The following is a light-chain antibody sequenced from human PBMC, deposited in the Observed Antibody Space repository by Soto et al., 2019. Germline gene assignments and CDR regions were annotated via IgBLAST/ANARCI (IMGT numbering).Light chain of an antibody. CDR1: KSDIGVYDF. V-gene: IGLV2-8*01. CDR2: EDF. J-gene: IGLJ1*01. CDR3: KSYAGSNTYV. Sequence: QSVLTQPPSASGSPGQSVTISCTGTKSDIGVYDFVSWYQHLPGKAPRLIIYEDFQRPSGVPDRFSGSKSGNTASLTVSGLQAADEADYFCKSYAGSNTYVFGSGTKVTVL.